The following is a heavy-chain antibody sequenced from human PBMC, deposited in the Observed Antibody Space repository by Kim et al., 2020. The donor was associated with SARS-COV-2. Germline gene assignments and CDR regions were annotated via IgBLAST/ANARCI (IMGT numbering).Heavy chain of an antibody. D-gene: IGHD3-3*01. CDR3: ARDQRFLESLDY. Sequence: ADTGKGRFTISRGSTKTTLYLQMNNLRAGDTAVYYCARDQRFLESLDYWGQGTLVTVSS. V-gene: IGHV3-33*01. J-gene: IGHJ4*02.